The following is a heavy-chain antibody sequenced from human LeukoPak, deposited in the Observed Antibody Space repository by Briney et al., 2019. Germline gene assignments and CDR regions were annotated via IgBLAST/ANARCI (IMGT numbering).Heavy chain of an antibody. D-gene: IGHD5-24*01. CDR3: AHLWGWLGDS. CDR1: GFSLNANAVG. CDR2: IYWDDDK. V-gene: IGHV2-5*02. J-gene: IGHJ4*02. Sequence: ESGPTLVKPTQTLTLTCTFSGFSLNANAVGVGWIRQPPGKALEWLALIYWDDDKRYSPSLQSRLTITKDTSNSQVILTMTNIDPVDTATYYCAHLWGWLGDSWGQGTLVTVSS.